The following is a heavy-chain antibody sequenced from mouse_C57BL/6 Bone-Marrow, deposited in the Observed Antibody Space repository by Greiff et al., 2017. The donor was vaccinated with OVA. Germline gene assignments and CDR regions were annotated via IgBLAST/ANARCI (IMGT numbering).Heavy chain of an antibody. CDR3: ASDDGPAGLAY. D-gene: IGHD2-3*01. J-gene: IGHJ3*01. CDR1: GYSFTDYY. V-gene: IGHV1-39*01. CDR2: INPNYGTT. Sequence: EVQGVESGPELVKPGASVKISCKASGYSFTDYYMTWVKQSNGQSLEWIGVINPNYGTTSYNQKFKGKATLTVDQSSSTAYMQLNSLTSEDSAVYYCASDDGPAGLAYWGQGTLVSVSA.